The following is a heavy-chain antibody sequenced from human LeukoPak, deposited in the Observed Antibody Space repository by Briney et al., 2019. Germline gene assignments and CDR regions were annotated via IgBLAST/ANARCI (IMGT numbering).Heavy chain of an antibody. CDR2: INPNSGNT. D-gene: IGHD2-21*01. J-gene: IGHJ3*02. V-gene: IGHV1-8*01. CDR3: ARGRDSNI. Sequence: SVTVSRMASGYTFTSYYINWVRQATGRGVEWVGWINPNSGNTGYAQKFQGRVTMTRNTSISTAYVELSSLRSEDTAVYFCARGRDSNIWGQGTMVTVS. CDR1: GYTFTSYY.